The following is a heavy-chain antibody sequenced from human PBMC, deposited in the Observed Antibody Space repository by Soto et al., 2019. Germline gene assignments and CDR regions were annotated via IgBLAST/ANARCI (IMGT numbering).Heavy chain of an antibody. J-gene: IGHJ5*02. CDR1: GFTFSSYG. Sequence: QVQLVESGGGVVQPGRSLRLSCAASGFTFSSYGMHWVRQAPGKGLEWVAVIWYDGSNKYYADSVKGRFTISRDNSKNTLYLQMNSLRVEDTAVYYCARDSAAGTLGWFDPWGQGTLVTVSS. CDR3: ARDSAAGTLGWFDP. D-gene: IGHD6-13*01. CDR2: IWYDGSNK. V-gene: IGHV3-33*01.